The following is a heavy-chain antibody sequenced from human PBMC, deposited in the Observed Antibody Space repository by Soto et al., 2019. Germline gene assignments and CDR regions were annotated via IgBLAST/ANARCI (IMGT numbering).Heavy chain of an antibody. D-gene: IGHD2-2*01. CDR3: AAGGGLPGSF. CDR2: IYHSGST. Sequence: PSETLSLTCAVSGGSISSGGYSWSWIRQPPGKGLEWIGYIYHSGSTYYNPSLKSRVTISVDRSKNQFSLKLSSVTAADTAVYYCAAGGGLPGSFCGQGTLVTVSS. CDR1: GGSISSGGYS. J-gene: IGHJ4*02. V-gene: IGHV4-30-2*01.